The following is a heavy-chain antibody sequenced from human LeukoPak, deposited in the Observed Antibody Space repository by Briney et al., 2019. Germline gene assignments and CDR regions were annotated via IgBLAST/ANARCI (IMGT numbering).Heavy chain of an antibody. CDR2: INPNSGGT. CDR1: GYTFTGYY. CDR3: ARPWYSSSWYRWYFDL. D-gene: IGHD6-13*01. V-gene: IGHV1-2*02. Sequence: ASVKVSCMASGYTFTGYYMHWVRQAPGQGLEGMGWINPNSGGTNYAQKFQGRVTMTRDTSISTAYMELSRLRSDDTAVYFCARPWYSSSWYRWYFDLWGRGTLVTVSS. J-gene: IGHJ2*01.